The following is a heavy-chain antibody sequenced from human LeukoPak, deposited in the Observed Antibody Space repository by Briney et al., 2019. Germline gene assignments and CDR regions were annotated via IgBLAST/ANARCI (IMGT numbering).Heavy chain of an antibody. CDR1: GGTFSSYA. V-gene: IGHV1-69*05. Sequence: ASVKVSCKASGGTFSSYAISWVRQAPGQGLEWMGGIIPIFGTANYAQKLQGRVTMTTDTSTSTAYMELRSLRSDDTAVYYCARAVLDYGDYYNYYYYYMDVWGKGTTVTISS. J-gene: IGHJ6*03. CDR3: ARAVLDYGDYYNYYYYYMDV. CDR2: IIPIFGTA. D-gene: IGHD4-17*01.